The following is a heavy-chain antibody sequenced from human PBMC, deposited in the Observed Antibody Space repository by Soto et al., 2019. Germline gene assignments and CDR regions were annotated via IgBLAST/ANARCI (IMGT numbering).Heavy chain of an antibody. CDR2: INHSGST. Sequence: SETLSLTCAVYGGSLSGYYWSWIRQPPGKGLEWIGEINHSGSTNYNPSLKSRVTISVDTSKNQFSLKLSSVTAADTAVYYCASSDFWSGYYTGYGMDVWGQGTTVTVSS. CDR1: GGSLSGYY. V-gene: IGHV4-34*01. D-gene: IGHD3-3*01. CDR3: ASSDFWSGYYTGYGMDV. J-gene: IGHJ6*02.